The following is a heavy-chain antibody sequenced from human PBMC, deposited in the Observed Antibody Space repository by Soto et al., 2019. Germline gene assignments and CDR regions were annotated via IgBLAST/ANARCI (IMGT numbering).Heavy chain of an antibody. V-gene: IGHV1-69*01. D-gene: IGHD2-15*01. Sequence: QVQLVQSGAEVKQPGSSVKVSCKASGGTFSSYAISWVRQAPGQGLEWMGGIIPIFGTANYAQKFQGRVTITADESTSTAYMELSSLRSEDTAVYYCARDQGGPVPHYYGMDVWGQGTTVTVSS. CDR3: ARDQGGPVPHYYGMDV. CDR2: IIPIFGTA. J-gene: IGHJ6*02. CDR1: GGTFSSYA.